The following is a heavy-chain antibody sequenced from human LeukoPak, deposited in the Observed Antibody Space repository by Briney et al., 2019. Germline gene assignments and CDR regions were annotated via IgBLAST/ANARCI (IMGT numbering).Heavy chain of an antibody. CDR3: ARVPFRSGYFGWFDP. V-gene: IGHV4-34*01. D-gene: IGHD3-3*01. CDR1: GGSFSGYY. Sequence: PSETLSLTCAVYGGSFSGYYWSWIRQPPGKGLEWIGEINHSGSTNYNPSLKSRVTISVDTSKNQFSLKLSSVTAADTAVYYCARVPFRSGYFGWFDPWGQGTLVTVSS. J-gene: IGHJ5*02. CDR2: INHSGST.